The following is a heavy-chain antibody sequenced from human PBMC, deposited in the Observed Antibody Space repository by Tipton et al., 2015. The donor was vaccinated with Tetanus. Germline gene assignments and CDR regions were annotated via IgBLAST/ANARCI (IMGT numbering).Heavy chain of an antibody. CDR3: ARADWVPLETSSARRYHYYGLDV. CDR2: IYYSGST. CDR1: GGSISSGGYY. Sequence: TLSLTCTVSGGSISSGGYYWSWIRQHPGKGLEWIGYIYYSGSTYYNPSLKSRVTISVDTSKNQFSLKLSSVTAADTAVYYCARADWVPLETSSARRYHYYGLDVWGQGTTVTVSS. J-gene: IGHJ6*02. D-gene: IGHD2-2*01. V-gene: IGHV4-31*03.